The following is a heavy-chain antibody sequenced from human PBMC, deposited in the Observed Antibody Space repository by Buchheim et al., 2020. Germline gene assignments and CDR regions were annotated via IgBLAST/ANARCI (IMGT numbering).Heavy chain of an antibody. CDR1: GFTFSSYE. D-gene: IGHD6-6*01. Sequence: EVQLVESGGTLVQPGGSLRLSCAASGFTFSSYEMNWVRQAPGKGLEWVSYISSSGSTIYYADSVKGRFTISRDNSKNTLYLQMNSLRAEDTAVYYCAKDEYSSSSAYYYGMDVWGQGTT. V-gene: IGHV3-48*03. J-gene: IGHJ6*02. CDR2: ISSSGSTI. CDR3: AKDEYSSSSAYYYGMDV.